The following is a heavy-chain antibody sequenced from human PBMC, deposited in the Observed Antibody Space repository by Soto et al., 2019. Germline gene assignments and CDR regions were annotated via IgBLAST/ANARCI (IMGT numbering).Heavy chain of an antibody. D-gene: IGHD2-15*01. Sequence: GGSLRLSCAASGFTFSSYGMHWVRQAPGKGLEWVAVIWYDGSNKYYADSVKGRFTISRDNSKNTLYLQMNSLRAEDTAVYYCARXRRYCSGGSCWLGAFDIWGQGTMVTVSS. CDR2: IWYDGSNK. CDR3: ARXRRYCSGGSCWLGAFDI. V-gene: IGHV3-33*01. J-gene: IGHJ3*02. CDR1: GFTFSSYG.